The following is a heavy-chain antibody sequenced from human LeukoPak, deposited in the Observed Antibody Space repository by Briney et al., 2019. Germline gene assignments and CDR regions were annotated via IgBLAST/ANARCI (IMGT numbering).Heavy chain of an antibody. CDR2: ISNNGGST. CDR1: EFTLSSYI. V-gene: IGHV3-64D*09. J-gene: IGHJ4*02. D-gene: IGHD4-17*01. Sequence: GGSLRLSCLASEFTLSSYIMHWVRQAPGKGLEYVSAISNNGGSTYYADSVKGRFTISRDNSKNTLYLQMNRLRPEDTAVYYCVRSVTTLSDFHNWGQGTLVTVSS. CDR3: VRSVTTLSDFHN.